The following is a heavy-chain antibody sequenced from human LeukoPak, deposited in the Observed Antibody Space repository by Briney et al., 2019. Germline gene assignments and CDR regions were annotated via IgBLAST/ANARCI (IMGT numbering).Heavy chain of an antibody. CDR1: GGSISSYY. J-gene: IGHJ4*02. CDR2: IYYSGST. V-gene: IGHV4-59*01. D-gene: IGHD2-21*01. Sequence: PSETLSLTCTVSGGSISSYYWSWIRQPPGKGLEWIGYIYYSGSTNYNPSLKSRVTISVDTSKNQFSLKLSSVTAADTAVYYCARDRDLVSPPDYWGQGTLVTVSS. CDR3: ARDRDLVSPPDY.